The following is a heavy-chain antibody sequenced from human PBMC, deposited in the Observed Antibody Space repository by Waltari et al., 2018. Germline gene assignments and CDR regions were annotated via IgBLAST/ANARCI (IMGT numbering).Heavy chain of an antibody. D-gene: IGHD4-17*01. CDR1: GYSLRDGHF. J-gene: IGHJ4*02. CDR3: ARDLYGGNAAEYFDP. CDR2: IKHKGNT. Sequence: QVQLQESGPGQLKPSETLSLTCSVSGYSLRDGHFWGWIRLPPGKGLEWIGSIKHKGNTHYNPSLKSRVTLSLDTSKNQFSLTLTSVTAADTALYYCARDLYGGNAAEYFDPWGQGTLLTVSS. V-gene: IGHV4-38-2*02.